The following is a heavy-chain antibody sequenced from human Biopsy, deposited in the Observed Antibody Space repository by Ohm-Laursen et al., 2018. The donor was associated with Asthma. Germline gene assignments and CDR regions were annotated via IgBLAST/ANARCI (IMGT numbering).Heavy chain of an antibody. CDR1: GYSLTDLS. D-gene: IGHD4-17*01. CDR2: HDHEEGGT. CDR3: ASDFPKDYVRYNFQF. J-gene: IGHJ4*02. Sequence: SVKVSCKISGYSLTDLSMHWVRQAPGQGLEWMGGHDHEEGGTVSARRFQGRVTMTEDTSTDTAYMELSSLSSDDTAVYCCASDFPKDYVRYNFQFWGQGTLVTVSS. V-gene: IGHV1-24*01.